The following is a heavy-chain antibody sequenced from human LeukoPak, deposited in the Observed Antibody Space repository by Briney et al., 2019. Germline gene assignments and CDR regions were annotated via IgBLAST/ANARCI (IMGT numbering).Heavy chain of an antibody. V-gene: IGHV4-4*07. J-gene: IGHJ4*02. CDR2: IYTSGST. CDR3: ARDLGYSNYVGRFDY. CDR1: GGSISSYY. D-gene: IGHD4-11*01. Sequence: PSETLSLTCTVSGGSISSYYWSWIRQPAGKGLEWIGRIYTSGSTNYNPSLKSRVTISVDTSKNQFSLKPTSVTAADTAVYYCARDLGYSNYVGRFDYWGQGTLVTVSS.